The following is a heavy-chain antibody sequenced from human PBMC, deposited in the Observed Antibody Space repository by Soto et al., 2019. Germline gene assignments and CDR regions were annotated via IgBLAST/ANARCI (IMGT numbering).Heavy chain of an antibody. CDR1: GGSVSSGSYY. J-gene: IGHJ6*02. CDR3: ARRLAGYYYYGMDV. CDR2: IYYSGST. V-gene: IGHV4-61*01. Sequence: SETLSLTCSVSGGSVSSGSYYWSWIRKPPGKGLEWIGYIYYSGSTNYNPSLKSRVTISVDTSKNQFSLKLSSVTAADTAVYYCARRLAGYYYYGMDVWGQGTTVTVSS.